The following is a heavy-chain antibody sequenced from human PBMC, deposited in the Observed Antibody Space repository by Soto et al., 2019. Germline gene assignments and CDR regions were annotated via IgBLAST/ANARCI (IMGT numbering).Heavy chain of an antibody. CDR3: AKGGTTTNIILDS. V-gene: IGHV3-23*01. CDR1: GFTSSNYA. Sequence: EVELLESGGGLVPPGGSLRLSCAASGFTSSNYAMSWVRQSPGKGLEWLSSIRGSGETTYYADSVKGRVTISRDNDKNTLYLQINSLTAGDTAVYYCAKGGTTTNIILDSWGPGTPVTVSA. J-gene: IGHJ4*02. CDR2: IRGSGETT. D-gene: IGHD1-1*01.